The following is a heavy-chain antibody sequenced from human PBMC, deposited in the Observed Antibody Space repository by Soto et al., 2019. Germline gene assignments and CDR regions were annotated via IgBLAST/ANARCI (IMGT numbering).Heavy chain of an antibody. J-gene: IGHJ5*02. CDR2: INPNSGGT. D-gene: IGHD3-9*01. CDR3: ARGNYDILTGYWANWFDP. Sequence: ASVKVSCKASGYTFTGYYMHWVRQAPGQGLEWMGWINPNSGGTNYAQKFQGRVTMTRDTSISTAYMELSRLRSDDTAVYYCARGNYDILTGYWANWFDPWGQGTLVTVSS. V-gene: IGHV1-2*02. CDR1: GYTFTGYY.